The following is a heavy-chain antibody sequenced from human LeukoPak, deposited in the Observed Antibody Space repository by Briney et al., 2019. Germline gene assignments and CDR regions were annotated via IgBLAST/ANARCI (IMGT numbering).Heavy chain of an antibody. Sequence: GGSLRLSCAASGFTFSSYSMNWVRQAPGKGLEWVSSISSSSSYIYYADSVKGRFTISRDNAKNSLYLQMNSLRAEDTAVYYCARVGLVRSGYPADYWGQGTLVTVSS. D-gene: IGHD3-3*01. CDR3: ARVGLVRSGYPADY. V-gene: IGHV3-21*01. CDR1: GFTFSSYS. J-gene: IGHJ4*02. CDR2: ISSSSSYI.